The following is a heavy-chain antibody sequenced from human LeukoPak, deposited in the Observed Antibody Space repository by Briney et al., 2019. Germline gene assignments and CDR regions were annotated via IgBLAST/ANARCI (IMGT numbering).Heavy chain of an antibody. CDR1: GGSFSGYY. D-gene: IGHD2-15*01. V-gene: IGHV4-34*01. CDR3: ARVRYCSGGSCYDY. CDR2: INHSGST. Sequence: SETLSLTCAVYGGSFSGYYRSWIRQPPGKGLEWIGEINHSGSTNYNPSLKSRVTISVDTSKNQFSLKLSSVTAADTAVYYCARVRYCSGGSCYDYWGQGTLVTVSS. J-gene: IGHJ4*02.